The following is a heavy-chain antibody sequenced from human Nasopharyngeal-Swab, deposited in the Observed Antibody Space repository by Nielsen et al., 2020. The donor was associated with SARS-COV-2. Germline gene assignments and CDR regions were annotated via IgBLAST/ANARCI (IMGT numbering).Heavy chain of an antibody. V-gene: IGHV6-1*01. J-gene: IGHJ6*03. CDR1: GDCFSSSSAA. Sequence: SQTLSLACAISGDCFSSSSAAWNWIRQSPSRGLEWLGRTYYRSKWYNEYAVSVKSRITINPDTSKNQFSLHLNSVTPEDTAVYYCARARGDYGDYYYYYYTDVWGKGTTVTVSS. CDR3: ARARGDYGDYYYYYYTDV. CDR2: TYYRSKWYN. D-gene: IGHD4-17*01.